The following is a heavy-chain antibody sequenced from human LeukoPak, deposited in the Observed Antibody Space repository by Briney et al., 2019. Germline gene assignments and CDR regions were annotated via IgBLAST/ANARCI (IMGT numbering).Heavy chain of an antibody. CDR1: GGSISSSSYY. CDR2: IYYSGST. Sequence: SENLSLTCTVSGGSISSSSYYWGWIRQPPGKGLEWIGSIYYSGSTYYNPSLKSRVTISVDTSKNQFSLKLSSVTAADTAVYYCARDPAYCSSTSCYRRSYWYFDLWGRGTLVTVSS. J-gene: IGHJ2*01. CDR3: ARDPAYCSSTSCYRRSYWYFDL. D-gene: IGHD2-2*01. V-gene: IGHV4-39*07.